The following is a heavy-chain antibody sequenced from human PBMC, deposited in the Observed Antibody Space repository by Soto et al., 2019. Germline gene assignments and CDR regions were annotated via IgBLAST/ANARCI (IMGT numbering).Heavy chain of an antibody. CDR2: ISGSGGDI. V-gene: IGHV3-23*01. Sequence: EEQLLESGGGLVQPGGSLRLSCVTSGFTFGSYAMNWVRQAPGKGLEWVSGISGSGGDIYYADSVRGRFTISRDNSRDTVYLQMNSLRAEDTAIYYCAKGDPWIQLWFYFDFWGQGNLVSVSS. CDR3: AKGDPWIQLWFYFDF. CDR1: GFTFGSYA. D-gene: IGHD5-18*01. J-gene: IGHJ4*02.